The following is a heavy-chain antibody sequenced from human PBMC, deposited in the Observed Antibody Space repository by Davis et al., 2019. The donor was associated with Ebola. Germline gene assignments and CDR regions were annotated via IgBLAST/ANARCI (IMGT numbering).Heavy chain of an antibody. J-gene: IGHJ5*02. Sequence: ASVKVSCKASGYTFTGYYMQWVRQAPGQGLEWMGWINPNSGCTNYAQKFQGRVTMTRDTSISTAYMELSSLRSDDTAVYYCARDGITVTSNWFDPWGQGTLVTVSS. V-gene: IGHV1-2*02. CDR3: ARDGITVTSNWFDP. CDR1: GYTFTGYY. CDR2: INPNSGCT. D-gene: IGHD4-17*01.